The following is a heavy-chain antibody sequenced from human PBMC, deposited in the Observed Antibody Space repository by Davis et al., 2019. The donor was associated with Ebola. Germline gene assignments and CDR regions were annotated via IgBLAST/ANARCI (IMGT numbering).Heavy chain of an antibody. V-gene: IGHV3-9*01. Sequence: GGSLRLSCAASGFTFDDYAIHWVRQAPGKGLEWVSGISWNSGSIGYADSVKGRFTISRDNAKNSLYLQMNSLRAEDTALYYCAKDFGGSIVGATSQIDYWGQGTLVSVSS. CDR3: AKDFGGSIVGATSQIDY. D-gene: IGHD1-26*01. CDR2: ISWNSGSI. CDR1: GFTFDDYA. J-gene: IGHJ4*02.